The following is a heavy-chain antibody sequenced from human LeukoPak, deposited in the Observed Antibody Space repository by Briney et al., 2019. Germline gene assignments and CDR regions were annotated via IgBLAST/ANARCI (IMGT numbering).Heavy chain of an antibody. D-gene: IGHD3-10*01. V-gene: IGHV4-59*08. CDR1: GGSISGYY. CDR3: ARHPPSSAGAYDI. J-gene: IGHJ3*02. Sequence: SETLSLTCTVSGGSISGYYCSWVRQPPGKEMEWIGYVYSSGNTNYNPSLKSRVTLSVDTSKNQFSLKLVSVTAADTAVYYCARHPPSSAGAYDIWGQGTMVTVSS. CDR2: VYSSGNT.